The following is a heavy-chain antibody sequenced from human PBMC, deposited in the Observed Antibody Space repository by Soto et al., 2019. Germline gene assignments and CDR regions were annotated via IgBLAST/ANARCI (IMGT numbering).Heavy chain of an antibody. CDR2: IYYSGSS. Sequence: PSETLSLTCTVSGGSISNGDYYWSWIRQPPGKGLEWIGYIYYSGSSFYNPSLKSRVTISVDTSKNQFSLKLSSVTAADTAVYYCAKRPDSGSYYDYWGQGTLVTDSS. CDR3: AKRPDSGSYYDY. D-gene: IGHD1-26*01. J-gene: IGHJ4*03. V-gene: IGHV4-30-4*01. CDR1: GGSISNGDYY.